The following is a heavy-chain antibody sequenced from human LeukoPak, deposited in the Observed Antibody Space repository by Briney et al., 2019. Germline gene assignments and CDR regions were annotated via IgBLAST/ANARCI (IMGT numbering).Heavy chain of an antibody. CDR1: GFTFSGSA. CDR3: TGNSDPRFYWYYYIDV. V-gene: IGHV3-73*01. Sequence: GGSLRLSCAASGFTFSGSAMHWVRQASGKGLEWVGRIRSKANSYATAYAASVKGRFTISRDDSKNTAYLQMNSLKTEDTAVYYCTGNSDPRFYWYYYIDVWGKGTTVTVSS. CDR2: IRSKANSYAT. D-gene: IGHD2/OR15-2a*01. J-gene: IGHJ6*03.